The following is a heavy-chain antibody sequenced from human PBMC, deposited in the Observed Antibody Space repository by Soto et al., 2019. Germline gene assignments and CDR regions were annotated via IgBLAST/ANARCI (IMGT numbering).Heavy chain of an antibody. V-gene: IGHV4-39*01. J-gene: IGHJ5*02. CDR1: GASISSTSYY. Sequence: SETLSLTCTVSGASISSTSYYWGWIRQPPGKGLEWIGSIYYSGSTYYNPSLKSRVTMSVDMSKNQFSLKLSSVTAADTAVYYCARHDMVREVNCFDPWGQGTLVTVSS. CDR2: IYYSGST. D-gene: IGHD3-10*01. CDR3: ARHDMVREVNCFDP.